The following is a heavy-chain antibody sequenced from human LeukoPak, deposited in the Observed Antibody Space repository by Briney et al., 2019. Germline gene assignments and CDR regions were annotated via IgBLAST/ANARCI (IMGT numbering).Heavy chain of an antibody. Sequence: GGSLRLSCAASGFTFSSYWMSWVRQAPGKGLEWVANIKQDGSEKHYVDSVKGRFTVSRDNAKSSLYLQMNSLRDEDTAVYFCARDSGYPSGSWWWYFDLWGRGILVTVSS. CDR2: IKQDGSEK. V-gene: IGHV3-7*01. D-gene: IGHD3-10*01. J-gene: IGHJ2*01. CDR3: ARDSGYPSGSWWWYFDL. CDR1: GFTFSSYW.